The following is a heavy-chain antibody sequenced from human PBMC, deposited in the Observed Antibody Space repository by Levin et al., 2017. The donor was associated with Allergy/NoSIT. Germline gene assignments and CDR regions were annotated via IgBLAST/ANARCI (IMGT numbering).Heavy chain of an antibody. Sequence: GGSLRLSCAASGFTFDDYAMHWVRQAPGKGLEWVSGISWNSGSIGYADSVKGRFTISRDNAKNSLYLQMNSLRAEDTALYYCAKDIGYDSSAGWWYFDLWGRGTLVTVSS. J-gene: IGHJ2*01. CDR1: GFTFDDYA. CDR2: ISWNSGSI. CDR3: AKDIGYDSSAGWWYFDL. D-gene: IGHD3-22*01. V-gene: IGHV3-9*01.